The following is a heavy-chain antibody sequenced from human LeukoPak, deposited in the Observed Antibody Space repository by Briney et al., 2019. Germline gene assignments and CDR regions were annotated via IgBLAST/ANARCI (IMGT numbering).Heavy chain of an antibody. CDR2: IYYSGST. J-gene: IGHJ4*02. CDR3: ARDWDSSGYYDY. CDR1: GGSISSYY. Sequence: SETLSLTCTVPGGSISSYYGSWIRQPPGKGLEWIGYIYYSGSTNYNPSLKSRVTISVDTSKNQFSLKLSSVTAADTAVYYCARDWDSSGYYDYWGQGTLVTVSS. D-gene: IGHD3-22*01. V-gene: IGHV4-59*01.